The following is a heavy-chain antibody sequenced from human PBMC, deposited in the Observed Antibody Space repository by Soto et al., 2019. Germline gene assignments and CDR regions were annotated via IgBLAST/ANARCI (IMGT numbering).Heavy chain of an antibody. D-gene: IGHD1-26*01. V-gene: IGHV1-18*04. CDR1: GNTFTSYG. CDR2: ISAYNGNT. J-gene: IGHJ6*02. CDR3: ARDVVGATGGYYYYGMDV. Sequence: ASVKVSCKASGNTFTSYGISWVRQAPGQGLEWMGWISAYNGNTNYAQKLQGRVTMTTDTSTSTAYMELRSLRSDDTAVYYCARDVVGATGGYYYYGMDVWGQGTTVTVSS.